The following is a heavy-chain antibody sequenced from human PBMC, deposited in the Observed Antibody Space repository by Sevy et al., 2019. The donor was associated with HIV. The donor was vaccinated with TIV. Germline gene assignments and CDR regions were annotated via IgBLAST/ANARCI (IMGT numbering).Heavy chain of an antibody. CDR2: INPNSGGT. Sequence: ASVKVSCKASGYTFTGYYMHWVRQAPGQGLEWMGWINPNSGGTNYAQKFQGRVTMTRDTSISTAYMELSRLRSDDTAGYYCAREGNRAAVFDYWGQGTLVTVSS. V-gene: IGHV1-2*02. D-gene: IGHD6-13*01. CDR3: AREGNRAAVFDY. CDR1: GYTFTGYY. J-gene: IGHJ4*02.